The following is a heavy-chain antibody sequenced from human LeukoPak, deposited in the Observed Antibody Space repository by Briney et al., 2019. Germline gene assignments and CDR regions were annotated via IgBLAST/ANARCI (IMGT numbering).Heavy chain of an antibody. Sequence: FEALSLTCAGYGGFYRCYLWSWIRQPPGKGLEGVGEINHRGSTNYNPPLQSRGPISVDPSKSQFSLKLSSVTAADTAVYYCAREDFWFGELFLDYWGQGTLVTVSS. J-gene: IGHJ4*02. D-gene: IGHD3-10*01. CDR1: GGFYRCYL. CDR2: INHRGST. CDR3: AREDFWFGELFLDY. V-gene: IGHV4-34*01.